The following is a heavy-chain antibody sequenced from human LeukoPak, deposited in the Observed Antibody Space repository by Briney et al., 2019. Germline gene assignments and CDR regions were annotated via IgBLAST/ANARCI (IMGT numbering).Heavy chain of an antibody. D-gene: IGHD3-16*01. Sequence: SVKVSCKASGGTFSSYAISWVRQAPWQGVEGMGGIIPIFSTANYAQKFQGRVTITADKSTSTAYMELRSLRSDATAVYYCARDLGGAMDYWGQGTLVTVSS. CDR2: IIPIFSTA. CDR3: ARDLGGAMDY. V-gene: IGHV1-69*06. CDR1: GGTFSSYA. J-gene: IGHJ4*02.